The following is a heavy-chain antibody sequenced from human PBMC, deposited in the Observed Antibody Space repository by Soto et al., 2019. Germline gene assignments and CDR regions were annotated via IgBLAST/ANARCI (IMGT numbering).Heavy chain of an antibody. CDR1: GGSISSYY. Sequence: SETLSLTCTVSGGSISSYYWSWIRQPPGKGLEWIGYIYYSGSTNYNPSLKSRVTISVDTSKNQFSLKLSSVTAADTAVYYCARVGGPDVLRFLEWSQGWFDPWGQGTLVTVS. J-gene: IGHJ5*02. V-gene: IGHV4-59*01. CDR2: IYYSGST. CDR3: ARVGGPDVLRFLEWSQGWFDP. D-gene: IGHD3-3*01.